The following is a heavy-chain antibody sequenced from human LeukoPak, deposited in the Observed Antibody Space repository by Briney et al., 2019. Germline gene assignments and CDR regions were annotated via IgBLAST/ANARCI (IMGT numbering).Heavy chain of an antibody. D-gene: IGHD1-26*01. CDR2: IFYSGST. Sequence: SETLSLTCTVSGGSISNYYWSWIRQPPGKGLEWIGYIFYSGSTYYNPSLESRVTISVDTSKNQFSLRLISVTAVDTAVYYCARQGVGATDCWGQGTLVTVSS. V-gene: IGHV4-59*08. J-gene: IGHJ4*02. CDR3: ARQGVGATDC. CDR1: GGSISNYY.